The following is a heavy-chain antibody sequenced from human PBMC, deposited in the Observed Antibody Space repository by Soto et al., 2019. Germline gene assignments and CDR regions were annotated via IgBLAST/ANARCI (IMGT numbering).Heavy chain of an antibody. Sequence: GGSLRLSCAASGFTFSSYSMNWVRQAPGKGLEWVSSISSSSSYIYYADSVKGRFTISRDNAKNSLYLQMNSLRAEDTAVYYCARDYYGSGSLYRSFDYWGQGTLVTVSS. D-gene: IGHD3-10*01. CDR2: ISSSSSYI. V-gene: IGHV3-21*01. CDR3: ARDYYGSGSLYRSFDY. CDR1: GFTFSSYS. J-gene: IGHJ4*02.